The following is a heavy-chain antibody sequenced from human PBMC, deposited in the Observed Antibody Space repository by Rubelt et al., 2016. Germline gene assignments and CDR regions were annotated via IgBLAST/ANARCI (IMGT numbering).Heavy chain of an antibody. D-gene: IGHD6-19*01. CDR3: ARRPAGLYQAIDR. V-gene: IGHV4-39*01. J-gene: IGHJ5*02. Sequence: QLQLQESGPGLVKPWETLSLTCTVSGDSINSGSISSGQVYWAWIRQPLGKGLEWIGSIDYSGNTYYNPSLMSRVTISVDTSKNQLSLKLSSVTAADTAVYYGARRPAGLYQAIDRWGRGTLVAVSS. CDR1: GDSINSGSISSGQVY. CDR2: IDYSGNT.